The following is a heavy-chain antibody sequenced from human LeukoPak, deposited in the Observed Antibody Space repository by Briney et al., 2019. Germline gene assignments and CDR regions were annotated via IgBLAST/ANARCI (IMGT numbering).Heavy chain of an antibody. V-gene: IGHV1-2*02. CDR2: INPNSGGT. CDR1: GYTSTGYY. CDR3: ARAWINVGATPAIAY. Sequence: ASVKVSCKASGYTSTGYYMHWVRQAPGQGLEWMGWINPNSGGTNYAQKFQGRVTMTRDTSISTAYMELSRLRSDDTAVYYCARAWINVGATPAIAYWGQGTLVTVSS. D-gene: IGHD1-26*01. J-gene: IGHJ4*02.